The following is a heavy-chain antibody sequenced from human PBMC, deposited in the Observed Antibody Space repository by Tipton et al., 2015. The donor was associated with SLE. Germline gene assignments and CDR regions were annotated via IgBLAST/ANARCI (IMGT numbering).Heavy chain of an antibody. CDR3: ARLPDYFDH. CDR2: MSQTGIT. CDR1: GYSITSGYY. V-gene: IGHV4-38-2*02. J-gene: IGHJ4*02. Sequence: TLSLTCTVSGYSITSGYYWGWIRQPPGKGLEWIGSMSQTGITYYNPTLMSRVTISGDTSKNQFSLKLRSVTAADTAVYYCARLPDYFDHWGQGALVTVSS.